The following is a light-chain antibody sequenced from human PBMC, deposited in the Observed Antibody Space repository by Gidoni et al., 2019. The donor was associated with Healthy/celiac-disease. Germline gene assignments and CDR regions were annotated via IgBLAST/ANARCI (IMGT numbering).Light chain of an antibody. J-gene: IGKJ1*01. CDR2: CAS. CDR3: QQYGSSHTWT. CDR1: QSVSSSY. V-gene: IGKV3-20*01. Sequence: DIVFTQSPGPLSLSPWARATLSCRASQSVSSSYLAWYQQKPGQAPRPLIYCASSRATGLPDRFSGSGSGTDVTLTISRLEHEDVAVYYCQQYGSSHTWTFGQGTKVEIK.